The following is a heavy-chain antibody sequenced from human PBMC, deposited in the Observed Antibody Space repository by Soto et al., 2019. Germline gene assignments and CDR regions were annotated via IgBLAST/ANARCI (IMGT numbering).Heavy chain of an antibody. CDR2: ITSGGGDT. J-gene: IGHJ4*02. V-gene: IGHV3-23*01. D-gene: IGHD6-19*01. CDR3: VKEIKSIAVAVRTSYFDY. CDR1: GFTFNSYA. Sequence: GGSLRLSCAASGFTFNSYAMSWVRQTPGKGLEWVSGITSGGGDTYYADSVKGRFIISRDNSKNTLYLQMSSLRAEDTAVYYCVKEIKSIAVAVRTSYFDYWGQGTLVTVS.